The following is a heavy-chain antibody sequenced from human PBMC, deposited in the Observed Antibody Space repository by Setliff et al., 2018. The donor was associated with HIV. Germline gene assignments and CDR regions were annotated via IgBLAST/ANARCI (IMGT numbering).Heavy chain of an antibody. CDR1: GVTFRRFA. CDR2: IIPMVGTT. D-gene: IGHD5-12*01. CDR3: ARGGERATIGYSYYYMDV. V-gene: IGHV1-69*13. J-gene: IGHJ6*03. Sequence: SVKVSCKASGVTFRRFAFSWVRQAPGQGLEWMGGIIPMVGTTNYAQKFQGRVTITADESTSTVYMELTSLRFEDTAVYYCARGGERATIGYSYYYMDVWGKGTTVTVSS.